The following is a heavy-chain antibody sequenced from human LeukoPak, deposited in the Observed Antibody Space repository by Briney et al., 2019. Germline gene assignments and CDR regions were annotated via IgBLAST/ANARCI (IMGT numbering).Heavy chain of an antibody. D-gene: IGHD2-15*01. J-gene: IGHJ3*02. CDR2: IKSKTDDGTT. CDR3: TTGSSPDAFDI. V-gene: IGHV3-15*01. CDR1: GFTFSNAW. Sequence: GGSLRLSCAASGFTFSNAWMSWVRQAPGKGREWVGRIKSKTDDGTTDYAAPVKGRFTISRDDSKNTLYLQMNSLKTEDTAVYYCTTGSSPDAFDIWGQGTMVTVSS.